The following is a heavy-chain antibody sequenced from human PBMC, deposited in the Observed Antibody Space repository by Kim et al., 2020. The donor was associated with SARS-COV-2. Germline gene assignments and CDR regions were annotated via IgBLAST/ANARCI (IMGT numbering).Heavy chain of an antibody. V-gene: IGHV3-30*18. CDR1: GFTFSSYG. J-gene: IGHJ6*04. CDR3: AKDSLLPPYYDFWSGFVSGSHGLDV. D-gene: IGHD3-3*01. CDR2: ISYDGSNK. Sequence: GGSLRLSCAASGFTFSSYGMHWVRQAPGKGLEWVAVISYDGSNKYYADSVKGRFTISRDNSKNTLYLQMNSLRAEDTAVYYCAKDSLLPPYYDFWSGFVSGSHGLDVWGEGTTVTVSP.